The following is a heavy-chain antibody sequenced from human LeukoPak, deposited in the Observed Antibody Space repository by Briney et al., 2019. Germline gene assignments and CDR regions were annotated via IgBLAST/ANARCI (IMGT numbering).Heavy chain of an antibody. CDR1: GFTFSSYW. Sequence: GGSLRLSCAASGFTFSSYWMSWVRQAPGKGLEWVANIKQDGSEKYYVDSVKGRFTISRDNAKNSLYLQMNSLRAEDTAVYYCAKVTMVRGAQNWFDPWGQGTLVTVSS. D-gene: IGHD3-10*01. V-gene: IGHV3-7*01. J-gene: IGHJ5*02. CDR3: AKVTMVRGAQNWFDP. CDR2: IKQDGSEK.